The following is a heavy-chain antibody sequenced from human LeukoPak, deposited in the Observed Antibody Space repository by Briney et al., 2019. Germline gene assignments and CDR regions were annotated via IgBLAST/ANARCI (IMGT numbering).Heavy chain of an antibody. J-gene: IGHJ6*03. CDR2: IFPIFGTA. V-gene: IGHV1-69*13. CDR1: GGTFSSYA. D-gene: IGHD3-3*01. CDR3: ARRVDFWSGYYQGAKDYYYYMDV. Sequence: SVKVSSKASGGTFSSYAISWVRPAPGQGLWWMGGIFPIFGTANYTQKFQGRVTITADESTSTGYMELSSLRSEDTAVYYCARRVDFWSGYYQGAKDYYYYMDVWGKGTTVTVSS.